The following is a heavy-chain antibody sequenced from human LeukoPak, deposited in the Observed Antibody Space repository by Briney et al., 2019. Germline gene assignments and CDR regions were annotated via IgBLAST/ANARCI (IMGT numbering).Heavy chain of an antibody. J-gene: IGHJ3*02. CDR1: GYTFTGYY. CDR3: ARPRDYGDYDAFDI. Sequence: ASVKVSCKASGYTFTGYYMHWVRQAPGQGLEWMGWINPNSGGTNYAQKFQGRVTMTSDTSISTAYMEPSRLRFDDTAVYYCARPRDYGDYDAFDIWGQGTMVTVSS. D-gene: IGHD4-17*01. V-gene: IGHV1-2*02. CDR2: INPNSGGT.